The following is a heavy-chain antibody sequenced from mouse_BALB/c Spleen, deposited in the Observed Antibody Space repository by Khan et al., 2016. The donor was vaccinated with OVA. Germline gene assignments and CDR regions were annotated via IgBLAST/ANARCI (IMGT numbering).Heavy chain of an antibody. J-gene: IGHJ3*01. V-gene: IGHV5-9*02. D-gene: IGHD2-10*01. CDR2: ISSTGTYT. CDR1: GFAFNSYD. Sequence: EAELVESGGGLVKPGGSLKLSCEVSGFAFNSYDMSWVRQTPEKRLEWVATISSTGTYTYYPDSVKGRFTISRDTARNTLYLQMSSLRSEDTALYDCTRPSYYGNPWFTYWGQGTLVTVSA. CDR3: TRPSYYGNPWFTY.